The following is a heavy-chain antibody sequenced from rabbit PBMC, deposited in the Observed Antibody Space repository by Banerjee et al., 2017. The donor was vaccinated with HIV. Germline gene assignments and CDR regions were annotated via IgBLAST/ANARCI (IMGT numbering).Heavy chain of an antibody. Sequence: QEQLEESGGGLVQPEGSLTLTCKASGFTLSSYWMCWVRQAPGKGLEWIGCIGIGSGTTYYASWAKGRFTITKTSSTTVTLQMTSLTAADTATYFCARDPFYAGYAGYGYAGFNLWGPGTLVTVS. CDR1: GFTLSSYW. V-gene: IGHV1S45*01. CDR3: ARDPFYAGYAGYGYAGFNL. D-gene: IGHD6-1*01. CDR2: IGIGSGTT. J-gene: IGHJ4*01.